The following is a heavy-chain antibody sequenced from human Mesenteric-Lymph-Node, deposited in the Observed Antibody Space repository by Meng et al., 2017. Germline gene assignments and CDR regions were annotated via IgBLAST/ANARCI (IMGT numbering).Heavy chain of an antibody. V-gene: IGHV1-3*01. CDR2: INAGNGDT. D-gene: IGHD3-10*01. CDR3: ARGALWFGELLGGGWFDP. Sequence: ASVKVSCKASGYTFTSFALHWMRQAPGQSLEWMGWINAGNGDTKYSQKFQGRVTITRNTSISTAYMELSSLRSEDTAVYYCARGALWFGELLGGGWFDPWGQGTLVTVSS. CDR1: GYTFTSFA. J-gene: IGHJ5*02.